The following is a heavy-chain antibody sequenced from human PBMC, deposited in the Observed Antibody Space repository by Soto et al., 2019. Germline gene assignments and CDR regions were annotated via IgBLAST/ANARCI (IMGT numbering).Heavy chain of an antibody. CDR2: IWYDGSNK. V-gene: IGHV3-33*01. Sequence: GGSLRLSCAASGFTFSSYVMHWVRQAPGKGLEWVAVIWYDGSNKYYADSVKGRFTISRDNSKNTLYLQMNSLRAEDTAVYYCARGDSSLYYYYYYMDVWGKGTTVTVSS. CDR3: ARGDSSLYYYYYYMDV. CDR1: GFTFSSYV. D-gene: IGHD6-6*01. J-gene: IGHJ6*03.